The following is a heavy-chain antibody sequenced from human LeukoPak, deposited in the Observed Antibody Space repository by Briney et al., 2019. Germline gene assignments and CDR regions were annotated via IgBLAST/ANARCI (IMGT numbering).Heavy chain of an antibody. V-gene: IGHV1-18*01. J-gene: IGHJ6*03. D-gene: IGHD3-16*01. CDR2: ISAYNGNT. Sequence: ASVKVSCKASGYTFTSYGISWVRQAPGQGLEWMGWISAYNGNTNYAQKLQGRVTMTTDTSTSTAYMELRSLRSDDTAVYYCARDGGHQGYYYYYYMDVWGKGTTVTVSS. CDR1: GYTFTSYG. CDR3: ARDGGHQGYYYYYYMDV.